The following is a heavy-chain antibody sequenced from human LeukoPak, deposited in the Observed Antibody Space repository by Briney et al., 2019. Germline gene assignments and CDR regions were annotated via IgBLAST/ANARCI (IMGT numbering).Heavy chain of an antibody. J-gene: IGHJ4*02. D-gene: IGHD3-22*01. CDR1: GFTFSNYG. V-gene: IGHV3-33*01. CDR2: IWSDGSIK. Sequence: PGGSLRLSCAASGFTFSNYGMHWVRQAPGKGLEWVTVIWSDGSIKYYSDSVKGRFTISRDNSKSTVYLQMNSLRAEDTAVYYCTSQQYYYDSSVWAEAFDYWGQGTLVTVSS. CDR3: TSQQYYYDSSVWAEAFDY.